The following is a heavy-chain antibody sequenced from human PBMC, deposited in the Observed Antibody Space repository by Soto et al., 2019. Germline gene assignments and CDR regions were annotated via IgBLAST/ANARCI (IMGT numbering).Heavy chain of an antibody. J-gene: IGHJ4*02. Sequence: GGSLRLSCAASGFTFSSYAMSWVRQAPGKGLEWVSAISGSGGSTYYADSVKGQFTISRDNSKNTLYLQMNSLRAEDTAVYNWAKEAFYMVRGSGRNYGGQGTLVTVSS. V-gene: IGHV3-23*01. CDR1: GFTFSSYA. CDR3: AKEAFYMVRGSGRNY. D-gene: IGHD3-10*01. CDR2: ISGSGGST.